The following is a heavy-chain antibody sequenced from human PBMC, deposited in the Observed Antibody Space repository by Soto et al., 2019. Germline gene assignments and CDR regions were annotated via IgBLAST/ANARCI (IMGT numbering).Heavy chain of an antibody. J-gene: IGHJ4*02. CDR1: GFSFSGYA. V-gene: IGHV3-23*01. D-gene: IGHD6-6*01. CDR3: AKDSIPYSSSYDLDH. CDR2: MTATGVSI. Sequence: EVQLLESGGGLVQPGGSLRLSCVASGFSFSGYAMSWVRQAPGKGLVWVSSMTATGVSIYYADSVRGRFTISRDNSKNTLYPQMSRLRAEDTARYYCAKDSIPYSSSYDLDHWGRGALVTVSS.